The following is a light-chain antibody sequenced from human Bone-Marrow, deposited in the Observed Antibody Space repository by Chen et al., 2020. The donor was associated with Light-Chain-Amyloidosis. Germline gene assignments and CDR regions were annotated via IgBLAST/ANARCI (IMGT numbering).Light chain of an antibody. CDR2: KAS. CDR3: QQYNSYRWT. Sequence: IQMTQSPSTLSASVGDRLTITCRASQSISSWLAWYQQKPGKAPKLLIYKASSLESGVPSRFSGSGSGTEFTLTISSLQPDDFATYYCQQYNSYRWTFGQGTKVEIQ. V-gene: IGKV1-5*03. J-gene: IGKJ1*01. CDR1: QSISSW.